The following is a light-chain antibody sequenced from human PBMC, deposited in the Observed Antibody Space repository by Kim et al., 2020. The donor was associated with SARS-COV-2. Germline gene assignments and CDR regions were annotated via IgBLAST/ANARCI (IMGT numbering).Light chain of an antibody. J-gene: IGKJ4*01. V-gene: IGKV3-20*01. CDR3: QQSGT. CDR2: DIS. Sequence: EIELTQSPGTLSLSPGERVALSCRASQSVSSGQLAWYQHKPGQAPRLVIYDISKRATGIPDRFRGSGSGTDFTLTISRLEPEDFAVYYCQQSGTFGGGTKVDIK. CDR1: QSVSSGQ.